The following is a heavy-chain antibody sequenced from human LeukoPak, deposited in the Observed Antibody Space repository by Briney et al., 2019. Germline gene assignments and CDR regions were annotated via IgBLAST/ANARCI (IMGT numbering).Heavy chain of an antibody. CDR3: ARVGSVYISSWFGSDY. Sequence: ASVKVSCKASGYTFTGYYMHWVRQAPGQGLEWMGWINPNSGGTNYAQKFQGRVTMTRDTSTSTAYMELSRLRSDDTAVYYCARVGSVYISSWFGSDYWGQGTLVTVSS. CDR1: GYTFTGYY. CDR2: INPNSGGT. D-gene: IGHD6-13*01. V-gene: IGHV1-2*02. J-gene: IGHJ4*02.